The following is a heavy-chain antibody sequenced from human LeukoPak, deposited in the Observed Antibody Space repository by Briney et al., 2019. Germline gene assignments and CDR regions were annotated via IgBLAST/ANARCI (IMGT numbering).Heavy chain of an antibody. Sequence: NPSQTLSLTCTVSGGSVSSGGYYWSWIRQPPGKGLEWIGYIYHDGITYYNPSLKSRVTISVDGSRTQFSLKLSSVTAADTAVYYCASGPKRGYSGYAQCYFDYWGQGTLVTVSS. V-gene: IGHV4-30-2*01. CDR3: ASGPKRGYSGYAQCYFDY. CDR2: IYHDGIT. J-gene: IGHJ4*02. CDR1: GGSVSSGGYY. D-gene: IGHD5-12*01.